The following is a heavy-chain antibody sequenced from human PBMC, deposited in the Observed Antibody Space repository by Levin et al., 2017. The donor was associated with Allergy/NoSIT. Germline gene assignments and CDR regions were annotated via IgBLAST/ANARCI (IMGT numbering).Heavy chain of an antibody. D-gene: IGHD3/OR15-3a*01. CDR1: GYTFTNYG. V-gene: IGHV1-18*01. J-gene: IGHJ4*02. CDR2: ISGYNGNT. CDR3: ARDGVYDFWSPPYWGYFDL. Sequence: ASVKVSCKASGYTFTNYGVSWVRQFPGQGLEWMGWISGYNGNTNYPQKLQGRVTLTMDTSTTTVFMELRGLKSDDTAVYYCARDGVYDFWSPPYWGYFDLWGQGTRVTVSS.